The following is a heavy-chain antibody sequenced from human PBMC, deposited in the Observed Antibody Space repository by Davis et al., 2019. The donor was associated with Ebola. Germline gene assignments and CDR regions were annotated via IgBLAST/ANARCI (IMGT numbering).Heavy chain of an antibody. CDR3: ARDDSLVVVVAATHHYYYGMDV. J-gene: IGHJ6*02. V-gene: IGHV3-48*02. Sequence: GESLKISCAASGFTFSSYAMSWVRQAPGKGLEWVSYISSSSSTIYYADSVKGRFTISRDNAKNSLYLQMNSLRDEDTAVYYCARDDSLVVVVAATHHYYYGMDVWGQGTTVTVSS. CDR1: GFTFSSYA. D-gene: IGHD2-15*01. CDR2: ISSSSSTI.